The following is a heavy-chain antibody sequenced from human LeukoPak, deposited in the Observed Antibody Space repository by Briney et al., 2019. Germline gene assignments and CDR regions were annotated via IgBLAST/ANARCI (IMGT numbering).Heavy chain of an antibody. Sequence: SETLSRTCTVSGYSISSTYYWGWIRQPPGKGLEWIGSIHHSGSTYYNPSLKSRITISVDTSKNQFSLKLSSVTAADTAVYYCARLDDSSGYLHWGQGTLVTVSS. CDR2: IHHSGST. J-gene: IGHJ4*02. CDR3: ARLDDSSGYLH. V-gene: IGHV4-38-2*02. CDR1: GYSISSTYY. D-gene: IGHD3-22*01.